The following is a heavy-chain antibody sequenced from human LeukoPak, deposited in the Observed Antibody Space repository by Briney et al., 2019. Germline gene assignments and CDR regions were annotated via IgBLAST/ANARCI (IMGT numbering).Heavy chain of an antibody. CDR2: IKQDGTEK. CDR1: GFTFSSYW. J-gene: IGHJ4*02. CDR3: ARMSSSSWYVCDY. Sequence: PGGSLRLSCAASGFTFSSYWMTWVRQAPGKGPEWVANIKQDGTEKYYVDSVTGRFTISRDNAKDSLCLQMNSLRADDTAVYNCARMSSSSWYVCDYWGQGTLVTVAS. D-gene: IGHD6-13*01. V-gene: IGHV3-7*01.